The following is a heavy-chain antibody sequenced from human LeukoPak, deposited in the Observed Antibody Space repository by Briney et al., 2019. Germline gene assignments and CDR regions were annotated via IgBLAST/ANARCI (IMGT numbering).Heavy chain of an antibody. V-gene: IGHV3-23*01. J-gene: IGHJ4*02. CDR1: GFTFSSYA. CDR3: AKAPAYYDSSGYYFHYFDY. D-gene: IGHD3-22*01. Sequence: GGSLRLSCAASGFTFSSYAMSWVRQAPGKGLEWVSAISGSSGSTYYADSVKGRFTISRDNSKNTLYLQMNSLRTEDTAVYYCAKAPAYYDSSGYYFHYFDYWGQGTLVTVSS. CDR2: ISGSSGST.